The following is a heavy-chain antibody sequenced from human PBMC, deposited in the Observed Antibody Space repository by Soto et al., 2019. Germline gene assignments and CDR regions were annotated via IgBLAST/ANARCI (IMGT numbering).Heavy chain of an antibody. CDR1: GGSISSYY. CDR2: IYYSGST. D-gene: IGHD4-17*01. CDR3: VFLNRVTTEKILVF. J-gene: IGHJ4*02. Sequence: KASETLSLTCTVSGGSISSYYWSWIRQPPGKGLEWIGYIYYSGSTNYNPSLKSRVTISVDTSKNQFSLKLSSVTAADTAVYYCVFLNRVTTEKILVFWGPGTLVTVSS. V-gene: IGHV4-59*01.